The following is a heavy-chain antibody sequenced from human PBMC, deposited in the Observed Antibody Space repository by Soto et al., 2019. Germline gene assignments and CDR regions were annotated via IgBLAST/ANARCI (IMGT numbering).Heavy chain of an antibody. CDR2: VFHSGST. Sequence: SDNLSLTYTVSRGSINSGRYYWHWIRQHPGKGLEWIGYVFHSGSTYYNPSFRSRVTTSMDTSKNQFFLNLSSVTAADTAIYYCARRGGEDNYFGPWGQGTLVTVS. D-gene: IGHD3-16*01. V-gene: IGHV4-31*03. CDR1: RGSINSGRYY. J-gene: IGHJ5*02. CDR3: ARRGGEDNYFGP.